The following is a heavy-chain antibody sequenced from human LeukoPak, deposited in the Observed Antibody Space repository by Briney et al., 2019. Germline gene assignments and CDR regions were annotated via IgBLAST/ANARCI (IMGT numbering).Heavy chain of an antibody. CDR3: ARLYGDYYFDY. CDR2: IYYSGST. D-gene: IGHD4-17*01. Sequence: ASETLSLTCTVSGGSISSTTYYWGCIRQPPGKGLEWIGSIYYSGSTYYNPSLKSRVTMSVDTSKNQFSLNLSSVTAADTAVYYCARLYGDYYFDYWGQGTQVTVSS. V-gene: IGHV4-39*01. J-gene: IGHJ4*02. CDR1: GGSISSTTYY.